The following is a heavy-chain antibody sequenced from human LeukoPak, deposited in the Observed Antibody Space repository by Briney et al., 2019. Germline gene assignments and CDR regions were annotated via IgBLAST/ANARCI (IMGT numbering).Heavy chain of an antibody. CDR1: GFTFSSYS. CDR2: ISSSSSYI. V-gene: IGHV3-21*01. J-gene: IGHJ4*02. Sequence: GGSLRLSCAASGFTFSSYSMNWVRQAPGKGLEWVSSISSSSSYIYYADSVKGRFTISRDNAKNSLYLQMNSLRAEDTAVYYCARSGGWLPKYFDYWGQGTLVTVSS. D-gene: IGHD5-24*01. CDR3: ARSGGWLPKYFDY.